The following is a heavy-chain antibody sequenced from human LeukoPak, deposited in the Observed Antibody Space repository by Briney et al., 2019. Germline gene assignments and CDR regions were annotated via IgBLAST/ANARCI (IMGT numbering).Heavy chain of an antibody. CDR3: AKVVCSSGWYSYYFDY. CDR2: ISGSGGST. V-gene: IGHV3-23*01. Sequence: GGSLRLSCAASGFTFSSYAMSWVRQAPGKGLEWVSAISGSGGSTYYADSVKGRFTISRDNSKNTLYLQMNSLRAEDTAVYYCAKVVCSSGWYSYYFDYWGQGTLVTVSS. D-gene: IGHD6-19*01. CDR1: GFTFSSYA. J-gene: IGHJ4*02.